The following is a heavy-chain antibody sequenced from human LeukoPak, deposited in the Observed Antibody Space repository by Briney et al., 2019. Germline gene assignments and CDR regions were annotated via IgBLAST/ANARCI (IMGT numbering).Heavy chain of an antibody. CDR3: AREAVAGSAEYFQH. Sequence: SVKVSCKASGGTFSSYAISWVRQAPGQGLEWMGGIIPIFGTANYAQKFQGRVTMTRDTSTSTVYMELSSLRSEDTAVYYCAREAVAGSAEYFQHWGQGTLVTVSS. V-gene: IGHV1-69*05. CDR2: IIPIFGTA. J-gene: IGHJ1*01. D-gene: IGHD6-19*01. CDR1: GGTFSSYA.